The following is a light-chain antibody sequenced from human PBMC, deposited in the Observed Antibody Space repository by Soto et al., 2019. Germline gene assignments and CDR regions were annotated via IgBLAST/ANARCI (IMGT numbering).Light chain of an antibody. CDR2: AAS. V-gene: IGKV1-9*01. CDR1: QDISDY. CDR3: QKYDSAPLFT. J-gene: IGKJ3*01. Sequence: DIQLTQSPSFLSASVGDRVTITCRASQDISDYLAWYQQRPGKAPKLLIYAASTLQSGVPSRFSGSGSGTDFTLTISSLQPEDFATYYCQKYDSAPLFTFGPGTKVDIK.